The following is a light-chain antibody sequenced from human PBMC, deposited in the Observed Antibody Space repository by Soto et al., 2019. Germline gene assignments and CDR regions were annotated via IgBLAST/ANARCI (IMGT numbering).Light chain of an antibody. J-gene: IGLJ1*01. V-gene: IGLV2-14*01. CDR3: NSYTTSSTAV. Sequence: QSALTQPASVSGSPGQSITISCTGTSSDVAGYNYVSWYQQYPGKAPKLMIYDVSNRHSGVSNRFSGSKSGNTASLTISGLPAEDAAASYFNSYTTSSTAVFGTGTKVTVL. CDR1: SSDVAGYNY. CDR2: DVS.